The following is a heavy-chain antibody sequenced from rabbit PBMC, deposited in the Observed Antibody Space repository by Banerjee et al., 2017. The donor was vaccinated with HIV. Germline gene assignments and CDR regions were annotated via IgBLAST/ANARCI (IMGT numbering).Heavy chain of an antibody. CDR1: GFSFSSGYW. V-gene: IGHV1S45*01. J-gene: IGHJ4*01. CDR3: ARGPSHNGYDRFNL. CDR2: IVADSSGTT. Sequence: QQQLEESGGDLVKPEGSLTLTCTASGFSFSSGYWICWVRQAPGKGLEWIACIVADSSGTTYYASWAKGRFTVSKTSSTTVTLQMTSLTGADTATYFCARGPSHNGYDRFNLWGPGTLVTVS. D-gene: IGHD6-1*01.